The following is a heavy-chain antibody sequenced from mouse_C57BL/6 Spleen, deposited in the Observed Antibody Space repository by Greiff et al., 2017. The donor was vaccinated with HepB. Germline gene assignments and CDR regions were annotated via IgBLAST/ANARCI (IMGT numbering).Heavy chain of an antibody. V-gene: IGHV1-61*01. D-gene: IGHD1-1*01. CDR3: ARAYYGSEGFAY. CDR2: IYPSDSET. CDR1: GYTFTSYW. Sequence: VQLQQSGAELVRPGSSVKLSCKASGYTFTSYWMDWVKQRPGQGLEWIGNIYPSDSETHYNQKFKDKATLTVDKSSSTAYMQLSSLTSEDSAVDYCARAYYGSEGFAYWGQGTLVTVSA. J-gene: IGHJ3*01.